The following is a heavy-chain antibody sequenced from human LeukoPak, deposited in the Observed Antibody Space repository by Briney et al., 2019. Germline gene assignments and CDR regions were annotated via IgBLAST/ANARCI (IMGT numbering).Heavy chain of an antibody. J-gene: IGHJ4*02. CDR3: AKPLEKYTYGGNFDY. V-gene: IGHV3-23*01. CDR1: GFTFSSYA. D-gene: IGHD4-23*01. Sequence: PGGSLRLSCEASGFTFSSYAMSWVRQAPGKGLAWGSVISSSADSTYYADSVKGRFTISRDNSKNTLYLQMNNLRAEDTAVYYCAKPLEKYTYGGNFDYWGQGILVTVSS. CDR2: ISSSADST.